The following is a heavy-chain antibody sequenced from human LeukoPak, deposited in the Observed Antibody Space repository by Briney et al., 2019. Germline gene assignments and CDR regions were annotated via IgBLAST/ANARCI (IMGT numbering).Heavy chain of an antibody. CDR3: ARVPTAILTLPLYYFDY. Sequence: GGSLRLSCAASGFTFSDYYMSWIRQAPGKGLEWVSYISSSGSTIYYADSVKGRFTISRDNAKNSLYLQMNSLRAEDTALYYCARVPTAILTLPLYYFDYWGQGSLVTVSS. CDR1: GFTFSDYY. D-gene: IGHD2-2*01. V-gene: IGHV3-11*01. J-gene: IGHJ4*02. CDR2: ISSSGSTI.